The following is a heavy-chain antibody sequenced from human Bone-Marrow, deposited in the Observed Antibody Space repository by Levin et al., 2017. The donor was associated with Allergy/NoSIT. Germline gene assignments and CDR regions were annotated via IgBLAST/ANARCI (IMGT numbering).Heavy chain of an antibody. J-gene: IGHJ6*02. CDR2: IFHSGTT. Sequence: KSSETLSLTCSVTGDTINSGTHFWGWIRQSPGKGLEWIGSIFHSGTTYYNPSLESRLTMSVDTSKNQFSLKLRSVTAADTGLYYCAGQWEYADPSGSYYGTAGYYYYGFDVWGQATTVIVSS. CDR1: GDTINSGTHF. D-gene: IGHD3-22*01. CDR3: AGQWEYADPSGSYYGTAGYYYYGFDV. V-gene: IGHV4-39*01.